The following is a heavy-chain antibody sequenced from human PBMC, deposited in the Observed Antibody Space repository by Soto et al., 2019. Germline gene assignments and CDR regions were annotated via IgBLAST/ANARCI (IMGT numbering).Heavy chain of an antibody. J-gene: IGHJ4*02. D-gene: IGHD6-13*01. V-gene: IGHV3-74*01. Sequence: GGSLRLSCAASGFTFSSYWMHWVRQAPGKGLVWVSRINSDGSSTSYADSVKGRLTISRDNAKNTLYLQMNSLRAEDTAVYYCARGGYSSSWRIDYWGQGTLVTVSS. CDR2: INSDGSST. CDR3: ARGGYSSSWRIDY. CDR1: GFTFSSYW.